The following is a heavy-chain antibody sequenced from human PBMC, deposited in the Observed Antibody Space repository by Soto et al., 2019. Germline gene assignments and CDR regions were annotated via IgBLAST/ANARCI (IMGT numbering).Heavy chain of an antibody. CDR2: ISSSSSYI. D-gene: IGHD2-2*01. V-gene: IGHV3-21*01. CDR1: GFNFSSYS. CDR3: ARDSCSSTSCYGS. Sequence: EVQLVESGGGLVKPGGSLRLSCAASGFNFSSYSMNWVRQAPGKGLEWVSSISSSSSYIYYADSVKGRFTISRDNAKNSLYLQMNSLRAEDTAVYYCARDSCSSTSCYGSWGQGTLVTVSS. J-gene: IGHJ4*02.